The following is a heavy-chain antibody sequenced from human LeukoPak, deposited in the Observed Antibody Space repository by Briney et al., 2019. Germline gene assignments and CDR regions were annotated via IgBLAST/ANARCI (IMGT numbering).Heavy chain of an antibody. CDR1: GYTFTSYY. V-gene: IGHV1-69*02. Sequence: ASVKVSCKASGYTFTSYYMHWVRQAPGQGLEWMGRIIPILGIANYAQKFQGRVTITADKSTSTAYMELSSLRSEDTAVYYCLDGYSLSWGQGTLVTVSS. D-gene: IGHD5-24*01. J-gene: IGHJ5*02. CDR3: LDGYSLS. CDR2: IIPILGIA.